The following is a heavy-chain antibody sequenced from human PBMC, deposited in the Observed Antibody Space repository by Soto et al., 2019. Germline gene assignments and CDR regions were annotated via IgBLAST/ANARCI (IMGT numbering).Heavy chain of an antibody. D-gene: IGHD1-1*01. CDR3: ARGITTRRRNWFDP. CDR2: INWNGGST. Sequence: GGSLRLSCAASGFTFDDYGMSWVRQAPGKGLEWVSGINWNGGSTGYADSVKGRFTISRDNAKNSLYLQMNSLRAEDTALYYCARGITTRRRNWFDPWGQGTLVTVSS. J-gene: IGHJ5*02. CDR1: GFTFDDYG. V-gene: IGHV3-20*04.